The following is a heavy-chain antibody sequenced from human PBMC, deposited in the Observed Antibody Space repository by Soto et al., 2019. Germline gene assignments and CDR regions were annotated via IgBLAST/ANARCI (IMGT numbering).Heavy chain of an antibody. Sequence: PGGSLRLSCAASGYALRDYSMNWVRQAPGKGLEWVSDTGTSRKYTFYADSVRGRFTISRDDARNSVYLQLNSLRDEDTAVYYCVRDRDWAFDIWGQGTMVTVSS. CDR1: GYALRDYS. CDR3: VRDRDWAFDI. J-gene: IGHJ3*02. CDR2: TGTSRKYT. V-gene: IGHV3-48*02. D-gene: IGHD3-9*01.